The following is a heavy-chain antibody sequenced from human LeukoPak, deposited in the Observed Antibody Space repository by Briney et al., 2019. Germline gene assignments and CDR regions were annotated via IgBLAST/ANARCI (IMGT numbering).Heavy chain of an antibody. CDR2: ISSSRTYI. CDR3: AKGVVHDFWSGYSLGGGRNWFDP. V-gene: IGHV3-21*01. CDR1: AFTFNSYT. Sequence: GGSLRLSCAASAFTFNSYTMNWVRQAPGEGLEWVSSISSSRTYIYYADSVKGRFTISRDNAKNSLYLQMNSLRAEDTAVYYCAKGVVHDFWSGYSLGGGRNWFDPWGQGTLVTVSS. D-gene: IGHD3-3*01. J-gene: IGHJ5*02.